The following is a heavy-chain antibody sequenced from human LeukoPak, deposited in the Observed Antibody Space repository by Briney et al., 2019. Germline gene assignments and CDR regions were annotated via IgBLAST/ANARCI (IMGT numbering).Heavy chain of an antibody. J-gene: IGHJ4*02. Sequence: GGSLRLSCAASGFTFSSYAMHWVRQAPGKGLEWVAVISYDGSNKYYADSVKGRFTISRDNSKNTLYLQMNSLRAEDTAVYYCARLREIPVFGVVTKSTSYFDYWGQGPLVTVSS. CDR1: GFTFSSYA. V-gene: IGHV3-30*04. CDR3: ARLREIPVFGVVTKSTSYFDY. D-gene: IGHD3-3*01. CDR2: ISYDGSNK.